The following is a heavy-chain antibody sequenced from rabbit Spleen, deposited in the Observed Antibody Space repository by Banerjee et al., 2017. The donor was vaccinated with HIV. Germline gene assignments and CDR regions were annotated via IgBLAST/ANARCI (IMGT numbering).Heavy chain of an antibody. CDR1: GFSFSSSYY. Sequence: QSLEESGGDLVKPEGSLTLTCTASGFSFSSSYYMCWVRQAPGKGLEWIACIYGGDSSTYYASWAKGRFTISTTSSTTVTLQMTSLTAADTATYFCARDLAGAIGWNFYLWGPGTLVTVS. J-gene: IGHJ6*01. D-gene: IGHD4-1*01. CDR2: IYGGDSST. V-gene: IGHV1S40*01. CDR3: ARDLAGAIGWNFYL.